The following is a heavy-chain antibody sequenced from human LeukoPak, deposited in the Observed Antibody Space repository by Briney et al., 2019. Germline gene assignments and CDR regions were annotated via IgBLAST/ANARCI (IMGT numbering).Heavy chain of an antibody. J-gene: IGHJ5*02. D-gene: IGHD3-10*01. CDR2: IIPIFGTA. CDR3: ASLIGELNWFDP. Sequence: SVKVSCKASGGTFSSYAISWVRQAPGQGLEWMGGIIPIFGTANYAQKFQGRVTITADESTSTAYMELSSLRSEDTAVYYCASLIGELNWFDPWGQGTLVTVSS. V-gene: IGHV1-69*13. CDR1: GGTFSSYA.